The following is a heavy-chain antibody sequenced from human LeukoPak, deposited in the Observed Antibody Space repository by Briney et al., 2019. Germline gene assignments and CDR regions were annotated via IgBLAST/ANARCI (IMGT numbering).Heavy chain of an antibody. V-gene: IGHV3-23*01. CDR2: ISGSGGST. CDR1: GFTFSSYS. CDR3: AKCSMVRGVIKSLNY. J-gene: IGHJ4*02. Sequence: PGGSLRLSCAASGFTFSSYSMNWVRQAPGKGLEWVSAISGSGGSTYYADSVKGRFTISRDNSKNTLYLQMNSLRAEDTAVYYCAKCSMVRGVIKSLNYWGQGTLVTVSS. D-gene: IGHD3-10*01.